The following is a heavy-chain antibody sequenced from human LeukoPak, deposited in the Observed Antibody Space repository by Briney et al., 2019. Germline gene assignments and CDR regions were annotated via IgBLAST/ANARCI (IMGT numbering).Heavy chain of an antibody. CDR2: ISSSGGII. CDR3: ARESDPYYYDSSGYGTWNY. Sequence: GGSLRLSCAASGFTFSDYYMSWIRQAPGKGLEWVSYISSSGGIIYYADSVKGRFTISRDNAKNSLYLQMNSLRAEDTAVYYCARESDPYYYDSSGYGTWNYWGQGTLVTVSS. V-gene: IGHV3-11*01. CDR1: GFTFSDYY. J-gene: IGHJ4*02. D-gene: IGHD3-22*01.